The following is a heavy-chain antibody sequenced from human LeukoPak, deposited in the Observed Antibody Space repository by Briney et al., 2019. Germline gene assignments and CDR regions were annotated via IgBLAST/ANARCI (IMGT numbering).Heavy chain of an antibody. J-gene: IGHJ4*02. CDR1: GGSISSGSYY. CDR3: ARAVGSGYYYFDY. D-gene: IGHD3-22*01. CDR2: IYTSGST. Sequence: SETLSLTCTVSGGSISSGSYYWSWIRQPAGKGLEWIGRIYTSGSTNYNPSLKSRVTISVDTSKNQFSLKLSSVTAADTAVYYCARAVGSGYYYFDYWGQGTLVTVSS. V-gene: IGHV4-61*02.